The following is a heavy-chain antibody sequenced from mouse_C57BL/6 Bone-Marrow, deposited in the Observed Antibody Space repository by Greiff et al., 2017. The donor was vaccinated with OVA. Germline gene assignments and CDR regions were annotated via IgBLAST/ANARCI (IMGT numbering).Heavy chain of an antibody. J-gene: IGHJ4*01. V-gene: IGHV5-9-1*02. D-gene: IGHD2-10*02. CDR3: TRDGYDYCAMDY. CDR1: GFTFSSYA. CDR2: ISSGGDYI. Sequence: EVHLVESGEGLVKPGGSLKLSCAASGFTFSSYAMSWVRQTPEKRLEWVAYISSGGDYIYYADTVKGRFTISRDNARNTLYLQMSSLKSEDTAMYYCTRDGYDYCAMDYWGQGTSVTVSS.